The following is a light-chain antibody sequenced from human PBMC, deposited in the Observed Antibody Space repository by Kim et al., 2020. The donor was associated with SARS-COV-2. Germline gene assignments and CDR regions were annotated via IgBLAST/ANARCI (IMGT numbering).Light chain of an antibody. V-gene: IGKV1-27*01. CDR2: AAS. J-gene: IGKJ1*01. Sequence: ESGGDRRTITCRARQGISNELAWDQQKPGKGPKLLIFAASELQTGGPSRVSGRGSGTDFTLTISSLQPEDVGTYYCQKYNGAPWTFGQGTKVDIK. CDR1: QGISNE. CDR3: QKYNGAPWT.